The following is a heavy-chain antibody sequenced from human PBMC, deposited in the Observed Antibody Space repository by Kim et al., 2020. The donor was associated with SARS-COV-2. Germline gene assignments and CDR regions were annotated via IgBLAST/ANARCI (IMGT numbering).Heavy chain of an antibody. J-gene: IGHJ3*02. V-gene: IGHV1-2*02. D-gene: IGHD6-6*01. Sequence: GRTQSTPKFQGRVTMTREPSISTAYMELSRLRSDDTAVYYCARDRRAFDIWGQGTMVTVSS. CDR3: ARDRRAFDI. CDR2: GRT.